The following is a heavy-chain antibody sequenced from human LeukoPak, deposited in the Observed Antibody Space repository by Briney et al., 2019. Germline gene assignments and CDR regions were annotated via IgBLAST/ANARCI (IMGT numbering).Heavy chain of an antibody. CDR1: GGSFSGYY. V-gene: IGHV4-34*01. D-gene: IGHD1-26*01. Sequence: SETLSLTCAVYGGSFSGYYWSWIHQPPGKGLEWIGYIYYSGSTYYNPSLKSRVTISVDTSKNQFSLKLSSVTAADTAVYYCATSGGYYSVDAFDIWGQGTMVTVSS. CDR3: ATSGGYYSVDAFDI. CDR2: IYYSGST. J-gene: IGHJ3*02.